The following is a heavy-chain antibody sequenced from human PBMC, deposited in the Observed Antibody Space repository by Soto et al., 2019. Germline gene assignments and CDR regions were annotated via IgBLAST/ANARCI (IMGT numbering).Heavy chain of an antibody. Sequence: QVQLQQWGAGLLKPSETLSLTCAVYGGSFSGYYWSWIRQPPGKGLEWIGEINHSGSTNYNPSLKSRLTISVDTSKSQFSLKLSSGTAADTAVYYCARFGIKQQLVRAYYEYGMDVWGQGTTVTVSS. CDR2: INHSGST. D-gene: IGHD6-13*01. CDR1: GGSFSGYY. V-gene: IGHV4-34*01. J-gene: IGHJ6*02. CDR3: ARFGIKQQLVRAYYEYGMDV.